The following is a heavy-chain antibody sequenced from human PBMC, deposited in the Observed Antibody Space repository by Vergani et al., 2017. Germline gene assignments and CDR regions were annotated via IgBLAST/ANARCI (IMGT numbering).Heavy chain of an antibody. CDR3: AKDLDTKSSYGLNFDY. CDR2: ISGSGGST. Sequence: EVQLLESGGGLVQPGGSLRLSCAASVCTFSSYAMSWVRQAPGKGLEWVSAISGSGGSTYYADSMKGRFTISRDNSKNTQYLQMNSLRAADTAVYYCAKDLDTKSSYGLNFDYWGQGTLVTVSS. J-gene: IGHJ4*02. V-gene: IGHV3-23*01. CDR1: VCTFSSYA. D-gene: IGHD5-18*01.